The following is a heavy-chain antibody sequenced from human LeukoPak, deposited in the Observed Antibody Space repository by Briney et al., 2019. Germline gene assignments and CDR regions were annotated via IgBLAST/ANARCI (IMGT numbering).Heavy chain of an antibody. CDR2: IYYSGTT. V-gene: IGHV4-4*02. CDR3: AKSNGYGLVDI. CDR1: GGSISSSNW. Sequence: PSGTLSRTCAVSGGSISSSNWVTWVRQPPGKGLEWIGEIYYSGTTKYNSSLEGRVTISVDTSKNQFSLKLSSVTAADTAVYYCAKSNGYGLVDIWGQGTMVTVSS. J-gene: IGHJ3*02. D-gene: IGHD3-10*01.